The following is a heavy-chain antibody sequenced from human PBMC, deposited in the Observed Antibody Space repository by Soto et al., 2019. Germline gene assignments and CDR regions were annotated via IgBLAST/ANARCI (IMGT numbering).Heavy chain of an antibody. CDR2: ISGSGGST. CDR3: AKEVSLGSTVDLGY. D-gene: IGHD7-27*01. V-gene: IGHV3-23*01. J-gene: IGHJ1*01. Sequence: GWRRGAGSASGFTFSIFAMSWVRQSPGKGLEWVSTISGSGGSTYCADAVKGRFTISRDNSMGTLYLQMKSLRVEDTAIYYCAKEVSLGSTVDLGYWGQGALVTVYS. CDR1: GFTFSIFA.